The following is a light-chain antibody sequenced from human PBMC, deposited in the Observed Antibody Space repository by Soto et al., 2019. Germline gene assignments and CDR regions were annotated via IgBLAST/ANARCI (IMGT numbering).Light chain of an antibody. J-gene: IGLJ1*01. Sequence: QSALTQPASVSGSPGQSITISCIGTSSDVGGYNYVSWYQQHPGKAPKLMIYEVSNRPSGVSNRFSGSKSGNTASLTISGLQAEDEADYYCSSYTSGSTYVFGTGTKVTLL. CDR2: EVS. CDR1: SSDVGGYNY. CDR3: SSYTSGSTYV. V-gene: IGLV2-14*01.